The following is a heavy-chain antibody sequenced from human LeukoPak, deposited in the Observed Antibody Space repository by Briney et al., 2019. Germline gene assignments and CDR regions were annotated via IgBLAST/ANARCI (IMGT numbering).Heavy chain of an antibody. CDR2: INHSGST. CDR1: GGSFSGCC. CDR3: ARGRGRHYYDSSGYSYYFDY. J-gene: IGHJ4*02. V-gene: IGHV4-34*01. D-gene: IGHD3-22*01. Sequence: SETLSLTCAVYGGSFSGCCWSWIRQPPGKGLEWIGEINHSGSTNYNPSLKSRVTISVDTSRNQFSLKLSSVTAADTAVYYCARGRGRHYYDSSGYSYYFDYWGQGTLVTVSS.